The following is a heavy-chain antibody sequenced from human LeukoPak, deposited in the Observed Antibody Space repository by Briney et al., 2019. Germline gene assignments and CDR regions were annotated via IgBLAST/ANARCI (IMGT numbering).Heavy chain of an antibody. CDR2: INPNSGGT. D-gene: IGHD6-13*01. Sequence: ASVKVSCKASVYTFTRYYMHWVRQAPGQGLEWMGWINPNSGGTNYAQKFQGRVTMTRDTSISTAYMELSRLRSDDTAVYYCARAKEAAAGHAYYYYYMDVWGKGTTVTVSS. J-gene: IGHJ6*03. V-gene: IGHV1-2*02. CDR3: ARAKEAAAGHAYYYYYMDV. CDR1: VYTFTRYY.